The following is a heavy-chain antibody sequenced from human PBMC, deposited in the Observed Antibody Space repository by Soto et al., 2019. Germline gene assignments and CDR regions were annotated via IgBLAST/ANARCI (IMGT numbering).Heavy chain of an antibody. CDR1: GFTFGTTD. Sequence: QLLQSGGGLVQPGGSLTLSCAASGFTFGTTDMSWVRQAPGEGLEWVSTIDGSGGITYYADSVKGRFTISRDNSRNTVYLQMNSLRGDDTALYYCVTNSGWFHTWGQGALVTVSS. CDR2: IDGSGGIT. CDR3: VTNSGWFHT. D-gene: IGHD3-10*01. J-gene: IGHJ5*02. V-gene: IGHV3-23*01.